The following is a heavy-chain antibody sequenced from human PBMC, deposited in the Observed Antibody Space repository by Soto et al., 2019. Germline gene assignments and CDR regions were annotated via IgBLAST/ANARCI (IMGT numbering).Heavy chain of an antibody. D-gene: IGHD1-26*01. CDR3: ARGWELPDYYYYGMDV. CDR2: ISYDGSNK. Sequence: PAETLRLSCAASGFTFSSYAMHWVRQAPGKGLEWVAVISYDGSNKYYADSVKGRFTISRDNSKNTLYLQMNSLRAEDTAVYYCARGWELPDYYYYGMDVWGQGTTVTVSS. CDR1: GFTFSSYA. J-gene: IGHJ6*02. V-gene: IGHV3-30-3*01.